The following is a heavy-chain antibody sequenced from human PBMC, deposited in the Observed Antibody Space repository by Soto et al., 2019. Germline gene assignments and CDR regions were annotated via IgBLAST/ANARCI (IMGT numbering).Heavy chain of an antibody. V-gene: IGHV3-30*18. Sequence: GGSLRLSCAASGFTFSSYGMHWVRQAPGKGLEWVAVISYDGSNKYYADSVKGRFTISRDNSKNTLYLQMNSLRAEDTAVYYCAKDRVVRGVIITPDYWGQGTLVTVSS. D-gene: IGHD3-10*01. CDR2: ISYDGSNK. CDR1: GFTFSSYG. J-gene: IGHJ4*02. CDR3: AKDRVVRGVIITPDY.